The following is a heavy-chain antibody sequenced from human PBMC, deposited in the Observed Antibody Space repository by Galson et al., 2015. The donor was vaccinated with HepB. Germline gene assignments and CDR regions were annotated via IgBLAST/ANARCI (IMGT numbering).Heavy chain of an antibody. CDR2: ISAYNSNT. D-gene: IGHD3-10*01. CDR1: GYTFTSYG. J-gene: IGHJ4*02. Sequence: SVKVSCKASGYTFTSYGIRWVRQAPGQGLEWMGWISAYNSNTNYAQRLQGRVAMTTDTSTSTAYMELRSLRSDDTAVYYCARDSITTVRGDNIDYWGQGTLVTVSS. V-gene: IGHV1-18*04. CDR3: ARDSITTVRGDNIDY.